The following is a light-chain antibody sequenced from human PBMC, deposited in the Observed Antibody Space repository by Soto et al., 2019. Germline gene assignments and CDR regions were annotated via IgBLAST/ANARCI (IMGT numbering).Light chain of an antibody. CDR1: QSVSSN. J-gene: IGKJ1*01. V-gene: IGKV3-15*01. Sequence: EIVLTQSPATLSVSPWEGATLSCRASQSVSSNLAWYQQKPGQAPRLLIYGASTRATGIPARFSGSGSGTEFTLTISSLQSEDFAVYYCQQYNNWPQTFGQGTKV. CDR2: GAS. CDR3: QQYNNWPQT.